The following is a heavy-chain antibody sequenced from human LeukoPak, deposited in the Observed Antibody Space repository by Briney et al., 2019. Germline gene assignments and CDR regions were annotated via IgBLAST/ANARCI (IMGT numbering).Heavy chain of an antibody. CDR3: ARIKENYCDI. V-gene: IGHV4-28*01. CDR2: VYYSGST. Sequence: SETLSLTCAVSGYSISTSNWWGWIRQPPGKGLEWIGYVYYSGSTYYNPSLKSRVTMSVDTSKNQFSLRLSSVTAVDTAVYYCARIKENYCDIWGQGTMVTVSS. D-gene: IGHD1-7*01. CDR1: GYSISTSNW. J-gene: IGHJ3*02.